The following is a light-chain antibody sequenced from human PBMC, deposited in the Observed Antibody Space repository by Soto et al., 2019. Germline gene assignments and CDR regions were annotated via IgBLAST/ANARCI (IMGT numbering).Light chain of an antibody. CDR1: SGSIASNY. CDR2: EDN. Sequence: NFVLTQPHSVSESPGQTVIISCTRSSGSIASNYVQWYQQRPGSSPTTVIYEDNQRPSGVPDRFSGSIDSSSNSASLTISGLETEDEADYYCQSYDATNQVFGGGTKLTVL. CDR3: QSYDATNQV. V-gene: IGLV6-57*01. J-gene: IGLJ3*02.